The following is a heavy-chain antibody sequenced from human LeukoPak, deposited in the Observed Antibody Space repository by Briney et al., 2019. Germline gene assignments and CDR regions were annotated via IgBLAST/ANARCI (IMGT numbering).Heavy chain of an antibody. CDR2: INHSGST. Sequence: SETLSLTCAVYGGSFSGYYWSWIRQPPGKGLEWIGEINHSGSTNYNPSLKSRVTISVDTSMNQFSLKLSSVTAADTAVYYCMAGDFDYWGQGTLVTVSS. V-gene: IGHV4-34*01. CDR3: MAGDFDY. J-gene: IGHJ4*02. CDR1: GGSFSGYY. D-gene: IGHD6-19*01.